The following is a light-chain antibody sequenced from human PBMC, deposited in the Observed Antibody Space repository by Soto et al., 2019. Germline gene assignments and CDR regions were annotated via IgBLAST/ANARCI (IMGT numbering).Light chain of an antibody. CDR3: QQSYSTPRT. CDR2: ATS. CDR1: HSITTY. J-gene: IGKJ4*01. Sequence: DIHMTQSPSTLSAPVGDRVTITCRASHSITTYLNWYQQKPGKAPKLLIYATSSLHSGVPSRFSGSGSGPDFTLTISRLQPEDFATYYCQQSYSTPRTFGGGTKVDI. V-gene: IGKV1-39*01.